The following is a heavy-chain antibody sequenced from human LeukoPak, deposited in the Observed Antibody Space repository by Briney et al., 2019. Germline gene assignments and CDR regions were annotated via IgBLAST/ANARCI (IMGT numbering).Heavy chain of an antibody. J-gene: IGHJ5*02. V-gene: IGHV4-39*01. CDR2: TYYSGST. D-gene: IGHD3-22*01. CDR3: ARHYYDSSGYTT. Sequence: PSETLSLTCTVSGGSISSSSYYWGWIRQPPGKGLEWIGSTYYSGSTYYNPSLKSRVTISVDTSKNQFSLKLSSVTAADTAVYYCARHYYDSSGYTTWGQGTLVTVSS. CDR1: GGSISSSSYY.